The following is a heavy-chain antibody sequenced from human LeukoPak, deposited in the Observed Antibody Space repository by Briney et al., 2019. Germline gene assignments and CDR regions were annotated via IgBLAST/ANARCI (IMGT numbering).Heavy chain of an antibody. CDR2: IYYSGNT. CDR1: GGSISSYY. CDR3: ARGGGSGWYRDYFDY. Sequence: SETLSLTCTVSGGSISSYYWSWVRQPPGKGLEWIGYIYYSGNTNYNPSLKSRVTISVDTSKNQFSLRLSSVTAADTAVYYCARGGGSGWYRDYFDYWGQGTLVTVSS. D-gene: IGHD6-19*01. V-gene: IGHV4-59*01. J-gene: IGHJ4*02.